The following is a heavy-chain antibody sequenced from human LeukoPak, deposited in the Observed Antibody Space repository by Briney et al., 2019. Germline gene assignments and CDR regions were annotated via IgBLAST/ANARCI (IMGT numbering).Heavy chain of an antibody. CDR3: ARRDTAMEKGPDY. D-gene: IGHD5-18*01. CDR1: GFTFSSYG. J-gene: IGHJ4*02. CDR2: ISYDGSNK. Sequence: GGSLRLSCAASGFTFSSYGMHWVRQAPGKGLEWVAVISYDGSNKYYADSVKGRFTISRDNSKNTLYLQMNSLRAEDTAVYYCARRDTAMEKGPDYWGQGTLVTVSS. V-gene: IGHV3-30*03.